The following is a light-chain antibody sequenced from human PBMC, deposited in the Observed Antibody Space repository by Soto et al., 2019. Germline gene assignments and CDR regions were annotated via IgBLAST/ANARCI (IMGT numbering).Light chain of an antibody. CDR2: DAS. CDR1: QSVSRN. J-gene: IGKJ1*01. CDR3: QQYNNWLWT. Sequence: EIVMTQSPATLSVSPGERATLSCRASQSVSRNVAWYQQKPGQAPRLLIHDASTRATCISVRFSGSGSGTEFTLTISSLQSEDFAVDYCQQYNNWLWTFGQGTKVEIK. V-gene: IGKV3-15*01.